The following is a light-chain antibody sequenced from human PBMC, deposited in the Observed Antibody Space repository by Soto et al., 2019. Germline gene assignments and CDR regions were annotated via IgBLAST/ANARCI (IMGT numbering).Light chain of an antibody. V-gene: IGKV3D-20*02. Sequence: EIVLTQSPATLSLSPGERATLSCRASQSVAYTYLAWFQQKPGQAPRLLIYGASNRATGIPDRFSGSGSATHFNLTIRRTEPEDFAVYYCQQRSNWPLTFGGGTKVDIK. CDR2: GAS. J-gene: IGKJ4*01. CDR1: QSVAYTY. CDR3: QQRSNWPLT.